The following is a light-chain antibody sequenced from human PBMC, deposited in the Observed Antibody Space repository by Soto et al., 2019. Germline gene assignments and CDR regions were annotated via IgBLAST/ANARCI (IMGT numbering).Light chain of an antibody. J-gene: IGKJ1*01. CDR1: QDIRND. CDR3: LQDYNYPRT. V-gene: IGKV1-6*01. Sequence: AIQMTQSPSSLSASVGDRVTITCRASQDIRNDLGWYQHKPGAAPKLLIYGASYLEGGIPSRFSGSGSGTDFTLTINSLQPEDVATYYCLQDYNYPRTFGQGTKVEI. CDR2: GAS.